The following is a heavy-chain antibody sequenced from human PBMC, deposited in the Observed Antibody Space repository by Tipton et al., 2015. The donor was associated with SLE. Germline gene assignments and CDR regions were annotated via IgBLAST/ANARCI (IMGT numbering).Heavy chain of an antibody. CDR2: IYYTGST. V-gene: IGHV4-39*07. J-gene: IGHJ4*02. D-gene: IGHD3/OR15-3a*01. Sequence: TLSLTCTVSGGSISSGGYYWGWIRQPPGKGLEWIGFIYYTGSTYYNPSLKSRVTMSDDTSKNQFSLKLRSVTAVDTAIYYCARSHGGLWDFNAYFDYWGQGALVTVSS. CDR1: GGSISSGGYY. CDR3: ARSHGGLWDFNAYFDY.